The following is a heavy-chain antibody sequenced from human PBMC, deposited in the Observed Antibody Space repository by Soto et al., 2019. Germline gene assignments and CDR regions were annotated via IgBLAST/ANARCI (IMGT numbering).Heavy chain of an antibody. D-gene: IGHD3-3*02. J-gene: IGHJ5*01. CDR1: GGSLRQYGHF. CDR3: VTDPEEPPFYRFDS. Sequence: SETLSLTCSVSGGSLRQYGHFWTWIRQRPGSGLEWIGYTYHTGVTYYSPSLQSRISISVDSSKNKFSLTLNSVTAADTAVYYRVTDPEEPPFYRFDSWGHGTMVTVSS. V-gene: IGHV4-31*03. CDR2: TYHTGVT.